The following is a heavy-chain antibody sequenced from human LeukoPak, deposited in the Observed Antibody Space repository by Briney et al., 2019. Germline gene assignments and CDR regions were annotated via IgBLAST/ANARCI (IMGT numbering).Heavy chain of an antibody. Sequence: GSLRLSYVVSGLTFSNYWMIWVRQAPGKGLESVAIIKEDGSAKYYLDSVKGRFTISRDNAKNSLYLEMNSLRAEDTAVYYCARDYWRSIDHWGQGTLVTVSS. D-gene: IGHD1-1*01. V-gene: IGHV3-7*01. CDR2: IKEDGSAK. CDR3: ARDYWRSIDH. J-gene: IGHJ4*02. CDR1: GLTFSNYW.